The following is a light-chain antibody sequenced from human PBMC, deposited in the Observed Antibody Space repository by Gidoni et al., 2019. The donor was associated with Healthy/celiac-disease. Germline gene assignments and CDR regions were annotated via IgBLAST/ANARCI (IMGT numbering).Light chain of an antibody. V-gene: IGKV3-11*01. CDR3: QQRSNWLT. CDR2: DAS. J-gene: IGKJ4*01. Sequence: DIVLTQSPATLSLSPGESATLACRASQRVSSYLAWYQQKPGQSPNLILYDASNGAHGIPSRFSGRGCGEVLTLTISVLAHEVFAVYYLQQRSNWLTFGGGTKVEIK. CDR1: QRVSSY.